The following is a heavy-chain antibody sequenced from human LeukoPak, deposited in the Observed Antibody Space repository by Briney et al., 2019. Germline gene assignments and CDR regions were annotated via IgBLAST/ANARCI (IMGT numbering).Heavy chain of an antibody. CDR2: IGGNGGNT. CDR3: SKRDYYDNYFDY. V-gene: IGHV3-23*01. CDR1: GITLSNYG. Sequence: PGGSLRLSCAVSGITLSNYGMTWVRQAPGKGLEWVSIIGGNGGNTYYADSVKGRFTISRDNSKNTLFLQMNSLRAEDTAVYYCSKRDYYDNYFDYWGQGTLVTVSS. J-gene: IGHJ4*02. D-gene: IGHD3-22*01.